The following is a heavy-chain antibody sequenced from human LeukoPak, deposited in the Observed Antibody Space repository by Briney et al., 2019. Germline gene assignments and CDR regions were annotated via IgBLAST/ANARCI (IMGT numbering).Heavy chain of an antibody. CDR3: ARAFNWNVPRPFDI. J-gene: IGHJ3*02. CDR2: INSDGSSA. CDR1: GFTFSSYW. V-gene: IGHV3-74*01. D-gene: IGHD1-20*01. Sequence: GGSLRLSCAASGFTFSSYWMHWVRQAPGKGLVWVSRINSDGSSASYADSVKGRFTISRDNAKNTLYLQMNSLRAEDTAVYYCARAFNWNVPRPFDIWGQGTMVTVSS.